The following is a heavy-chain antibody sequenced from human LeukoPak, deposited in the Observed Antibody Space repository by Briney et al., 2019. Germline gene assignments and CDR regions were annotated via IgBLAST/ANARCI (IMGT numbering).Heavy chain of an antibody. V-gene: IGHV1-2*02. J-gene: IGHJ4*02. Sequence: GASVKVSCKASGYTFTGYYMHWVRQPPGQGLEWMGWINPNSGGTNYAQKFQGRVTMTRDTSISTAYMELSRLRSDDTAVYYCARDRYYDSSGYTFDYWGQGTLVTVSS. CDR1: GYTFTGYY. CDR2: INPNSGGT. D-gene: IGHD3-22*01. CDR3: ARDRYYDSSGYTFDY.